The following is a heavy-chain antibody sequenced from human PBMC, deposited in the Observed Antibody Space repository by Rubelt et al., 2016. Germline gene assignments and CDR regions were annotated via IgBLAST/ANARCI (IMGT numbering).Heavy chain of an antibody. V-gene: IGHV1-2*06. CDR3: ARGEVAVPAATRQNWGFDP. J-gene: IGHJ5*02. CDR2: INPNSGGT. Sequence: APGQGLEWMGRINPNSGGTNYAQKSQGRVTMTRDTSISTAYMELSRLRSDDTAVYYCARGEVAVPAATRQNWGFDPWGQGTLVTVSS. D-gene: IGHD2-2*01.